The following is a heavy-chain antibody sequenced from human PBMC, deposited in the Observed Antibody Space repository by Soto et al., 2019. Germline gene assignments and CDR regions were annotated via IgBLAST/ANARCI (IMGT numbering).Heavy chain of an antibody. J-gene: IGHJ6*02. D-gene: IGHD3-22*01. CDR1: GGSFSGHY. Sequence: SETLSLTCAVYGGSFSGHYWSWIRQPPGKGLEWIGEINHSGSTNYNPSLKSRVTISVDTSKNQFSLKLSSVTAADTAVYYCAREFRGGYYYDSSGPQYYGMDVWGQGTTVTVSS. CDR2: INHSGST. V-gene: IGHV4-34*01. CDR3: AREFRGGYYYDSSGPQYYGMDV.